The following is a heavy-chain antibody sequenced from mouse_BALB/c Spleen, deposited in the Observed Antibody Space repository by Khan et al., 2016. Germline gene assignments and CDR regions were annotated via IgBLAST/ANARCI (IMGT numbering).Heavy chain of an antibody. J-gene: IGHJ3*01. CDR2: INPDSSTI. Sequence: EVKLLESGGGLVQPGGSLKLSCAASGFDFSRYWMSWVRQAPGKGLEWIGEINPDSSTINYTPSLKDKFIISRDNAKNTLYLQMSKVGSEDTAPYYCARLHYYGRFAYWGQGTLVTVSA. CDR3: ARLHYYGRFAY. CDR1: GFDFSRYW. D-gene: IGHD1-2*01. V-gene: IGHV4-1*02.